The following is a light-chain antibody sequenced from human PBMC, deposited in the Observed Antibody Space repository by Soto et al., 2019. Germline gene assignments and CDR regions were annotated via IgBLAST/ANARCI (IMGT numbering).Light chain of an antibody. CDR3: QQHKNWPLT. Sequence: EIVMTQSPGTLSVSPGERATLSCTASQSVSNKLAWYQQKPGQTPRLLIYGVSTRATGIPARFSGSGSGTEFTLTISSPQSEDSAVYYCQQHKNWPLTFGGGTKLELK. V-gene: IGKV3-15*01. CDR2: GVS. CDR1: QSVSNK. J-gene: IGKJ4*01.